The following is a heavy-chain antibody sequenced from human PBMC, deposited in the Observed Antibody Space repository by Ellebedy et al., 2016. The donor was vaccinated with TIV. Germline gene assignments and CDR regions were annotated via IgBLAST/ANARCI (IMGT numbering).Heavy chain of an antibody. J-gene: IGHJ4*02. V-gene: IGHV3-30*03. CDR2: ISYDGGKI. Sequence: GGSLRLSXAASGFTFRSNGMHWVRQAPGKGLEWVAVISYDGGKIYYADSVKGRFTISRDNSKNMLYLQMNSLRVEDTAVYYCADGDYDYWGQGTLVTVSS. CDR1: GFTFRSNG. D-gene: IGHD2-21*01. CDR3: ADGDYDY.